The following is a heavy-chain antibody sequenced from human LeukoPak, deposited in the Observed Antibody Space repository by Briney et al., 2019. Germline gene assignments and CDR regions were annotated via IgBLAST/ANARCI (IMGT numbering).Heavy chain of an antibody. Sequence: GGSLRLSCAASGFTFSSYAMSWVRQAPGKGLEWVSAISGSGGSTYYADSVKGRFTTSRDNSKNTLYLQMNSLRAEDTAVYYCAKDSPFPEGMYGMDVWGQGTTVTVSS. J-gene: IGHJ6*02. CDR3: AKDSPFPEGMYGMDV. V-gene: IGHV3-23*01. CDR1: GFTFSSYA. D-gene: IGHD1-14*01. CDR2: ISGSGGST.